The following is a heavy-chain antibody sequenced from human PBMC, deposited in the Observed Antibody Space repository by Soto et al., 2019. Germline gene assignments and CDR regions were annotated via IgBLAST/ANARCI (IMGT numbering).Heavy chain of an antibody. Sequence: ASVKVSCKASGYAFTSYGINWVRRAPGQGLEWVGWMSTYNENKVYAQKLQGRVAMTTDAATTTAFLDLSHLRSDDTAVYYCAKDAREAAPSDVWGQGTLVTVSS. CDR3: AKDAREAAPSDV. J-gene: IGHJ3*01. CDR1: GYAFTSYG. D-gene: IGHD2-15*01. V-gene: IGHV1-18*01. CDR2: MSTYNENK.